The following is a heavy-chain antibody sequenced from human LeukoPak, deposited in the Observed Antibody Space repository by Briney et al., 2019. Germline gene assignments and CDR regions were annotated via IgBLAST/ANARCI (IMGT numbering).Heavy chain of an antibody. Sequence: SQTLSLTCTVSGGSISSGGYYWSWIRQHPGKGLEWIGYIYYSGSTYYNPSLKSRVTISVDTSKNQFSLKLSSVTAADTAVYYCARRREDYYDSSGYYYSFDYWGQGTLVTVSS. D-gene: IGHD3-22*01. V-gene: IGHV4-31*03. CDR1: GGSISSGGYY. CDR2: IYYSGST. CDR3: ARRREDYYDSSGYYYSFDY. J-gene: IGHJ4*02.